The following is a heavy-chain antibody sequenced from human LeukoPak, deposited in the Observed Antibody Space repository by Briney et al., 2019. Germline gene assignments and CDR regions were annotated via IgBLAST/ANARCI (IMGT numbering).Heavy chain of an antibody. V-gene: IGHV3-30*02. Sequence: GGTLRLSCAASGFTFSSFGMSWVRQAPGKGLEWVAFIRDDGSNKYYADSVKGRFTISRDNSKNTLYLQMNSLRAEDTAVYYCAKEGGASRFDYWGQGTLVTVSS. D-gene: IGHD5-12*01. CDR1: GFTFSSFG. CDR3: AKEGGASRFDY. J-gene: IGHJ4*02. CDR2: IRDDGSNK.